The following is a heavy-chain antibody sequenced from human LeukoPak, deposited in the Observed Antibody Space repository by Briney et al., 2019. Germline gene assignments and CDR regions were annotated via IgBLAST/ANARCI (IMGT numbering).Heavy chain of an antibody. D-gene: IGHD3-10*01. CDR1: GYTFTGYY. J-gene: IGHJ6*03. CDR3: ARDLRDYYGSGVYYYYMDV. Sequence: ASVKVSCKASGYTFTGYYMHWVRQAPRQGLEGMGWINPNSGGTNYAQKFQGRVTMTRDTSISTAYMELSRLRSDDTAVYYCARDLRDYYGSGVYYYYMDVWGKGTTVTISS. CDR2: INPNSGGT. V-gene: IGHV1-2*02.